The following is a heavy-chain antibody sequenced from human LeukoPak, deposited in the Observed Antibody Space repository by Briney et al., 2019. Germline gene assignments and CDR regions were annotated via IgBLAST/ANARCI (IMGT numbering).Heavy chain of an antibody. J-gene: IGHJ4*02. CDR3: AGVEMATITQITYFDY. V-gene: IGHV1-18*01. D-gene: IGHD5-24*01. CDR2: ISAYNGNT. CDR1: GYTFTSYG. Sequence: ASVKVSCKASGYTFTSYGISWVRQAPGQGLEWMGWISAYNGNTNYAQKLQGRVTMTTDTSTSTAYMELRSLRSDDTAVYYCAGVEMATITQITYFDYWGQGTLVTVSS.